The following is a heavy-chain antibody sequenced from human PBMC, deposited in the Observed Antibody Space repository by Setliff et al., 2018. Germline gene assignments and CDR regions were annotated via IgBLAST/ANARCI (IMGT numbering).Heavy chain of an antibody. J-gene: IGHJ4*02. CDR2: INQDGSGK. V-gene: IGHV3-7*01. CDR3: GREGGVMVQGVRANYFDY. CDR1: GFTFSSFW. Sequence: GGSLRLSCAASGFTFSSFWMSWVRQAPGKGLEWVANINQDGSGKFYVDSVKGRFTIFRDNAKNSLSLQMNDLRAEDTSVYYCGREGGVMVQGVRANYFDYWGQGTLVTVSS. D-gene: IGHD3-10*01.